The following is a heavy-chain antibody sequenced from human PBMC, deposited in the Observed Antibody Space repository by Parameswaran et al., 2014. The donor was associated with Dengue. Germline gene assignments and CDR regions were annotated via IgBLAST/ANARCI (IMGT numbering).Heavy chain of an antibody. CDR2: IYYSGST. V-gene: IGHV4-39*01. CDR3: ARHVADYSNFLDY. D-gene: IGHD4-11*01. Sequence: VRQAPGKGLEWIGSIYYSGSTYYNPSLKSRVTISVDTSKNQFSLKLSSVTAADTAVYYCARHVADYSNFLDYWGQGTLVTVSS. J-gene: IGHJ4*02.